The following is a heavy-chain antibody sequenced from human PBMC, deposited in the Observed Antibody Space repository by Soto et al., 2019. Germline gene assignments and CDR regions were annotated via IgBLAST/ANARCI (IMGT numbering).Heavy chain of an antibody. V-gene: IGHV3-30-3*01. D-gene: IGHD3-22*01. CDR3: ASGAAFYYDTIRY. CDR1: GFNFNIHT. J-gene: IGHJ4*02. Sequence: PGGSLRLSCAAPGFNFNIHTLHSIRQAPGEGLEWVAVMSPGGNSQYYADSVKGRFTISRDTSKSTLYLQMTSLRPEDTAVYYCASGAAFYYDTIRYWGQGTLVTVSS. CDR2: MSPGGNSQ.